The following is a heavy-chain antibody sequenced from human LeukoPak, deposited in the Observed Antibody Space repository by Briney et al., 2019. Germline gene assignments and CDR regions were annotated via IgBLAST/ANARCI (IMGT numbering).Heavy chain of an antibody. J-gene: IGHJ5*02. V-gene: IGHV3-15*01. Sequence: PGGSQRLSCAASGFTFSNAWMSWVRQAPGKGLEWVGRIKSKTDGGTTDYAAPVKGRFTISRDDSKNTLYLQMNSLKTEDTAVYYCTTWKRSYGTIWFDPWGQGTLVTVSS. CDR1: GFTFSNAW. D-gene: IGHD5-18*01. CDR2: IKSKTDGGTT. CDR3: TTWKRSYGTIWFDP.